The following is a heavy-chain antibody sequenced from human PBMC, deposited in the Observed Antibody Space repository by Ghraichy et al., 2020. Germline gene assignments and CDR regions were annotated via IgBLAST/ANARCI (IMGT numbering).Heavy chain of an antibody. D-gene: IGHD6-13*01. Sequence: GGSLRLSCAASGFTFSSYDMHWVRQATGKGLEWVSAIGTAGDTYYPGSVKGRFTISRGNAKNSLYLQMNSLRAGDTAVYYCARARDRYSSSWYGPDGMDVWGQGTTVTVSS. CDR3: ARARDRYSSSWYGPDGMDV. CDR2: IGTAGDT. CDR1: GFTFSSYD. J-gene: IGHJ6*02. V-gene: IGHV3-13*01.